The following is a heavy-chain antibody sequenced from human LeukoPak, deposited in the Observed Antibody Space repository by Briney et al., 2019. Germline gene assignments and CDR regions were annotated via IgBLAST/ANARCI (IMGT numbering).Heavy chain of an antibody. V-gene: IGHV3-48*03. CDR2: ISSSGSTI. CDR3: ARDDSSGYYRRFFDY. CDR1: GFTFSSYE. J-gene: IGHJ4*02. D-gene: IGHD3-22*01. Sequence: GGSLRLSCAASGFTFSSYEMNWVRQAPGKGLEWVSYISSSGSTIYYADSVKGRFTISRDNAKNSLYLQMNSLRAEDTAVYYCARDDSSGYYRRFFDYWGRGTLVTVSS.